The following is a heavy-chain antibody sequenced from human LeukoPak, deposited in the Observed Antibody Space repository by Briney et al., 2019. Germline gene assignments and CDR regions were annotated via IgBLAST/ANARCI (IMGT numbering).Heavy chain of an antibody. CDR3: ARDVVVPAADYYYYYGMDV. J-gene: IGHJ6*02. CDR2: ISYDGSNK. D-gene: IGHD2-2*01. CDR1: GFTFSSYA. V-gene: IGHV3-30-3*01. Sequence: GGSLRLSCAASGFTFSSYALHWVRQAPGKGLEWVAVISYDGSNKYYADSVKGRFTISRDNAKNSLYLQMNSLRDEDTAVYYCARDVVVPAADYYYYYGMDVWGQGTTVTVSS.